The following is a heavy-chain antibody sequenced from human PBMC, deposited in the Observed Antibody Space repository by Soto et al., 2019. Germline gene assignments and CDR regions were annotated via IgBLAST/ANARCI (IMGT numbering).Heavy chain of an antibody. V-gene: IGHV3-7*01. Sequence: EVQLVESGGGLVQPGGSLRLSCAASGFTFSSYWMSWVRQAPGKGLEWVANIKQDGSEKYYVDSVKGRFTISRDNAKNSLYLQMNSLRAEDTAVYYCARLRVDDFWSGYSNFDYWGQGTLVTVSS. J-gene: IGHJ4*02. CDR2: IKQDGSEK. D-gene: IGHD3-3*01. CDR3: ARLRVDDFWSGYSNFDY. CDR1: GFTFSSYW.